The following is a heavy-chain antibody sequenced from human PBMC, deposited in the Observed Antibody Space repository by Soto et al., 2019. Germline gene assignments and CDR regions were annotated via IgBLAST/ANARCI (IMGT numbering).Heavy chain of an antibody. CDR2: ISPYTGNT. J-gene: IGHJ6*02. V-gene: IGHV1-18*01. CDR3: VMVDNYVTPTPQDV. CDR1: GYIFVNYG. Sequence: QVQLVQSGDEVKEPGESMKVSCKASGYIFVNYGIAWVRQAPRQGLEWMGWISPYTGNTHSASKVQGRLTMTTDTSTSTAYMDLGSLTSDDTAVYYCVMVDNYVTPTPQDVWGQGTTVTVSS. D-gene: IGHD3-16*01.